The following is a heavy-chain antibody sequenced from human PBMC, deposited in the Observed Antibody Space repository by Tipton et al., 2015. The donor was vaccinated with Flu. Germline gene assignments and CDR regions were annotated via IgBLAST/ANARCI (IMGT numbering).Heavy chain of an antibody. CDR3: ARGRDIARLDQ. Sequence: TLSLTCTVSGDSISGYFWNWIRQPPGKGLEWIGHMYYAGNSDYNPSLKSRVTISVDTSKNQFSLKLSSVTAADTAVYYCARGRDIARLDQWGQGTLVTVSS. V-gene: IGHV4-59*01. CDR2: MYYAGNS. CDR1: GDSISGYF. D-gene: IGHD5-12*01. J-gene: IGHJ4*02.